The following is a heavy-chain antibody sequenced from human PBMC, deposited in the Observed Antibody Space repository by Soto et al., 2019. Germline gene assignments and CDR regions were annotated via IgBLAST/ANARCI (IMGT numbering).Heavy chain of an antibody. CDR2: IIPIFGTA. D-gene: IGHD5-18*01. Sequence: SVKVSCKASGGTFSSYAISWVRQAPGQGLEWMGGIIPIFGTANYAQKFQGRVTITADKSTSTAYMELSSLRYEDTAVYYCARDERGSSRYYGMDLWGQGTKVTVSS. CDR1: GGTFSSYA. CDR3: ARDERGSSRYYGMDL. V-gene: IGHV1-69*06. J-gene: IGHJ6*02.